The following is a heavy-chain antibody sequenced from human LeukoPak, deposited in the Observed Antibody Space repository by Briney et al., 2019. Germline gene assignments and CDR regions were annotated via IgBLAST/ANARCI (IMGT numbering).Heavy chain of an antibody. D-gene: IGHD4-17*01. CDR2: ISGSGGST. Sequence: GGSLRLSCEAPGLTFSSYAMSWVRQAPGKGLEWVSAISGSGGSTYYADSVKGRFAISRDNSKNTLYLQMNSLRAEDTAVYYCAKDGGYGDYTSDYWGQGTLVTVSS. V-gene: IGHV3-23*01. CDR1: GLTFSSYA. J-gene: IGHJ4*02. CDR3: AKDGGYGDYTSDY.